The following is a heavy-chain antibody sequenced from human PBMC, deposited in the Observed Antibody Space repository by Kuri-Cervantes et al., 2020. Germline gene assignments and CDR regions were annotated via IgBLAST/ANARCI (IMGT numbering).Heavy chain of an antibody. J-gene: IGHJ3*02. CDR1: RFTVSSNY. V-gene: IGHV3-53*01. Sequence: GGSLRLSCAASRFTVSSNYMSWVRQAPGKGLEWVSVIYSGGSTYYADSVKGRFTISRDNSKNTLYLQMNSLRAEDTAVYYCARTQTNTAMGRNAFDIWGQGTMVTVSS. D-gene: IGHD5-18*01. CDR3: ARTQTNTAMGRNAFDI. CDR2: IYSGGST.